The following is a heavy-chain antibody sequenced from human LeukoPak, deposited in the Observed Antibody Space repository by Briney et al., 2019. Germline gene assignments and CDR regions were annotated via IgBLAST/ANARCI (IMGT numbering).Heavy chain of an antibody. Sequence: PSETLSLTCTVSGGSISSYYWSWIRQPPGKGLEWIGYIYYSGSTNYNPSLKSGVTISVDTSKNQFSLKLSSVTAADTAVYYCAGSSSSSADWFDHWGQGTLVTVSS. D-gene: IGHD6-6*01. V-gene: IGHV4-59*01. J-gene: IGHJ5*02. CDR1: GGSISSYY. CDR3: AGSSSSSADWFDH. CDR2: IYYSGST.